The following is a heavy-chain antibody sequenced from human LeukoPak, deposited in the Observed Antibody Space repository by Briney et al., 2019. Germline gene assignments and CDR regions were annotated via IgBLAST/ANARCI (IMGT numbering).Heavy chain of an antibody. Sequence: SETLSLTCTVSGFSVTSGSCYWGWIRQPPGKGLEWVGYIYYSGSTNYSPSLKRRGTISVDTSKNQFSLRLSSVTAADTAVYYCARDTRSYYDSRGYYGTFDYWGQGTLVTVSS. CDR2: IYYSGST. CDR1: GFSVTSGSCY. D-gene: IGHD3-22*01. V-gene: IGHV4-61*01. CDR3: ARDTRSYYDSRGYYGTFDY. J-gene: IGHJ4*02.